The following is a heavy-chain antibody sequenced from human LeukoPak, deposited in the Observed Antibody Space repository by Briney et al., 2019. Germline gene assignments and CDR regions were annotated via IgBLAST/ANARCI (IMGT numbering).Heavy chain of an antibody. CDR3: ARGATTADAFDI. J-gene: IGHJ3*02. CDR2: ISSNGGST. Sequence: GGSLRLSCAASGFTFSSYAMPWARQAPGKGLEYVSAISSNGGSTYYANSVKGRFTISRDNSKNTLYLQMGSLRAEDMAVYYCARGATTADAFDIWGQGTMVTVSS. D-gene: IGHD1-26*01. V-gene: IGHV3-64*01. CDR1: GFTFSSYA.